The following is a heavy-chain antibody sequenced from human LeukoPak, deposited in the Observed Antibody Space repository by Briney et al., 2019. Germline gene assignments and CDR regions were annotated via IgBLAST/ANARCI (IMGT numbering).Heavy chain of an antibody. CDR2: IIPIFGTA. J-gene: IGHJ4*02. Sequence: ASVKVSCKASGGTFSSCAISWVRQAPGQGLEWMGGIIPIFGTANYAQKFQGRVTITADGSTSTAYMELSSLRSEDTAVYYCARDNEDCSSTSCYAGPVLDYWGQGTLVTVSS. CDR1: GGTFSSCA. CDR3: ARDNEDCSSTSCYAGPVLDY. V-gene: IGHV1-69*13. D-gene: IGHD2-2*01.